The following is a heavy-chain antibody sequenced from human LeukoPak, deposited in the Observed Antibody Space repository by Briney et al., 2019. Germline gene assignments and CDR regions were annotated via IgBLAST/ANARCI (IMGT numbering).Heavy chain of an antibody. CDR2: INPKTGGT. J-gene: IGHJ6*02. V-gene: IGHV1-2*02. CDR3: ARDLDPYYYGSGSYYTYYGMDV. Sequence: ASVKVSCEASGYTFIDYYMHWVRRAPGQGLEWMAWINPKTGGTDYAQRFQGRVTITTDTSIRTAYMELSGLTSDDTAVYYCARDLDPYYYGSGSYYTYYGMDVWGQGTTVTVSS. D-gene: IGHD3-10*01. CDR1: GYTFIDYY.